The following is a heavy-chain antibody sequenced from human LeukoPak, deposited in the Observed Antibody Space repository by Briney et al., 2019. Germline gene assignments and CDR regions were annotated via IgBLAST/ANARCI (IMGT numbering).Heavy chain of an antibody. CDR1: GGSISSGGYY. CDR3: ARPRSGSLYDY. V-gene: IGHV4-39*07. CDR2: INHSGST. D-gene: IGHD3-3*01. J-gene: IGHJ4*02. Sequence: SETLSLTCTVSGGSISSGGYYWSWIRQPPGKGLEWIGEINHSGSTNYNPSLKSRVTISVDTPKNQFSLKLSSVTAADTAVYYCARPRSGSLYDYWGQGTLVTVSS.